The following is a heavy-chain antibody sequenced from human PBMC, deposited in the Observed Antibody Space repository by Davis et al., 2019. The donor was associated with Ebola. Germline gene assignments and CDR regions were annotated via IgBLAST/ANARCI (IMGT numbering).Heavy chain of an antibody. CDR3: ASYVLG. D-gene: IGHD3-10*02. CDR2: INRNGTTT. V-gene: IGHV3-74*01. CDR1: GFSFSNNC. Sequence: HTSGSLSLSCTVSGFSFSNNCLTWVRQVPGKGLVWVSSINRNGTTTTYADSVKGRFTVPRANAKNALYLQMDSLRADDTSVYYCASYVLGWGQGTRVAVPT. J-gene: IGHJ4*02.